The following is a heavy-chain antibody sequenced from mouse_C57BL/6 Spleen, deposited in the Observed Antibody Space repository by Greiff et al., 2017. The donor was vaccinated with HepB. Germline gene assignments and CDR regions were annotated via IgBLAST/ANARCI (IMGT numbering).Heavy chain of an antibody. D-gene: IGHD2-2*01. CDR1: GYTFTDYE. V-gene: IGHV1-15*01. CDR2: IDPETGGT. Sequence: VQLQQSGAELVRPGASVTLSCKASGYTFTDYEMHWVKQTPVHGLEWIGAIDPETGGTAYNHKFKGKAILTADKSSSTAYMELRSLTSEDSAVYYGTRRDGYGELYYAMDYWGQGTSVTVSS. J-gene: IGHJ4*01. CDR3: TRRDGYGELYYAMDY.